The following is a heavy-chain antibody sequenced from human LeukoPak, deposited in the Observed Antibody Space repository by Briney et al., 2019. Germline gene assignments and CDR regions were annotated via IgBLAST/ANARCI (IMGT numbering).Heavy chain of an antibody. Sequence: GGSLRLSCAASGFTFSSYEMNWVRQAPGKGLEWVSYISSSGSTIYYADSVKGRFTISRDTSKNTLFLQMNSLRAEDTAVYYCAKTAGNSNTWADYWGQGTLVTVSS. J-gene: IGHJ4*02. CDR1: GFTFSSYE. V-gene: IGHV3-48*03. CDR3: AKTAGNSNTWADY. CDR2: ISSSGSTI. D-gene: IGHD6-13*01.